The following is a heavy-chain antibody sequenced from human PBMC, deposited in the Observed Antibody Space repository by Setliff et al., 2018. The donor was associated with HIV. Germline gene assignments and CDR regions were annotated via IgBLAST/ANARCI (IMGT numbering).Heavy chain of an antibody. CDR2: LNPKSGDT. V-gene: IGHV1-8*03. CDR1: GYTFTSYD. J-gene: IGHJ1*01. Sequence: ASVKVSCKTSGYTFTSYDVHWVRQATGQGLEWMGYLNPKSGDTGSAQRLQDRLTITADTSVSTAYLELGSLRSDDTAVYYCATPMFPNYHDNSVLIDWGQGTPVT. CDR3: ATPMFPNYHDNSVLID. D-gene: IGHD3-22*01.